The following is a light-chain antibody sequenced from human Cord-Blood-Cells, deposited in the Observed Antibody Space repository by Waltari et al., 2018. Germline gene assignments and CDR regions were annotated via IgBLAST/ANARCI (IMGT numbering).Light chain of an antibody. J-gene: IGLJ3*02. V-gene: IGLV2-23*01. CDR1: SSAVGSYNL. Sequence: QSALTQPASVSGSPGPSITIPCTGTSSAVGSYNLVSWYQQHPGKAPKLMIYEGSKRPSGVSNRFSGSKSGNTASLTISGLQAEDEADYYCCSYAGSSWVFGGGTKLTVL. CDR3: CSYAGSSWV. CDR2: EGS.